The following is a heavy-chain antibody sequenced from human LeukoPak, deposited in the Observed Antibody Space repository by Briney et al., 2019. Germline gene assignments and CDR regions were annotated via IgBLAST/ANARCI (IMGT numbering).Heavy chain of an antibody. Sequence: SETLSLTCAVYGESLNSYYWSWIRQPLGEGLEWFGEIYESGTTKYNPSLKSRVAISMVPSKQQFSLILSSVTAADTAVYYCARGAWATRLASWGLGTPVIVSS. V-gene: IGHV4-34*01. CDR2: IYESGTT. D-gene: IGHD2-15*01. CDR1: GESLNSYY. J-gene: IGHJ4*02. CDR3: ARGAWATRLAS.